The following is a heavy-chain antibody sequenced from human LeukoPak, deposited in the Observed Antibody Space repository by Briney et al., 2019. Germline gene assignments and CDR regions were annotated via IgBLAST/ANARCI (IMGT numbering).Heavy chain of an antibody. D-gene: IGHD3-16*01. Sequence: SETLTLTCTVSGGSISTYYWSWIRQPPGKGLEWIGYIYNRGYTNYNPSLKSRITMSIDASKKQFSLKLRSVTAADTAVYYCARFDGSYGVYWRQGALVIVSS. J-gene: IGHJ4*02. CDR2: IYNRGYT. V-gene: IGHV4-59*08. CDR1: GGSISTYY. CDR3: ARFDGSYGVY.